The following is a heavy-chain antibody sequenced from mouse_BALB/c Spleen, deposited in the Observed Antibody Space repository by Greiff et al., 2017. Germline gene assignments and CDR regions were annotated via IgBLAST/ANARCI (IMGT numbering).Heavy chain of an antibody. CDR3: ARDRDSSGYVGWFAY. CDR2: ISDGGSYT. J-gene: IGHJ3*01. V-gene: IGHV5-4*02. CDR1: GFTFSDYY. D-gene: IGHD3-2*01. Sequence: EVHLVESGGGLVKPGGSLKLSCAASGFTFSDYYMYWVRQTPEKRLEWVATISDGGSYTYYPDSVKGRFTISRDNAKNNLYLQMSSLKSEDTAMYYCARDRDSSGYVGWFAYWGQGTLVTVSA.